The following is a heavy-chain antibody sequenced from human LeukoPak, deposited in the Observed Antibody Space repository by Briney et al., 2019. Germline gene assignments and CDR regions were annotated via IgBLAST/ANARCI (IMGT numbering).Heavy chain of an antibody. J-gene: IGHJ3*02. V-gene: IGHV4-61*02. CDR1: GGSISSGSYY. CDR3: ARADFGVVINSAFDI. CDR2: IYTSGST. D-gene: IGHD3-3*01. Sequence: PSETLSLTCTVSGGSISSGSYYWSWIRQPAGKGLEWIGRIYTSGSTNYNPSLKSRVTISVDTSKNQFSLKLSSVTAADTAVYYCARADFGVVINSAFDIWGQGTMVTVSS.